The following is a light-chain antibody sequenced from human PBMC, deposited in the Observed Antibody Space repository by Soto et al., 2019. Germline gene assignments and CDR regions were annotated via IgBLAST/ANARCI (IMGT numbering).Light chain of an antibody. CDR3: AAWDDSLNGLL. CDR2: TDD. CDR1: SFNIGSNT. Sequence: QSVLTQATSASATPGQRVTIFCSGTSFNIGSNTVNWYQQLPGTAPKLLIHTDDERPSGVPDRFSGSKSGTSASLVISGLQSGDEADYYCAAWDDSLNGLLFGGGTKLTVL. V-gene: IGLV1-44*01. J-gene: IGLJ2*01.